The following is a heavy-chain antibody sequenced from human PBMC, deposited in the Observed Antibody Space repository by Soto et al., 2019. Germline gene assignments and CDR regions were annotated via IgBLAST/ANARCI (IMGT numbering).Heavy chain of an antibody. J-gene: IGHJ4*02. Sequence: QLQLQESGSGLVKPSHTLSLTCPVSGGPISSAGYSWRWIRQPPRKGPEWIGYIYHSGSTYYNPPLKSRVTISVDRSKNQFALKLGCVTAAGTAVYYCARAGGLGAVAADYWGQGTLVTVSS. V-gene: IGHV4-30-2*01. D-gene: IGHD6-19*01. CDR2: IYHSGST. CDR3: ARAGGLGAVAADY. CDR1: GGPISSAGYS.